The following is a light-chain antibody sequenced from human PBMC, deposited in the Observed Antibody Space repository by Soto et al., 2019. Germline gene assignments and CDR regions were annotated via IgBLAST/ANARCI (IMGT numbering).Light chain of an antibody. CDR3: AAWDDSLNDVV. Sequence: QSVLTQPPSASGTPGQRVTISCSGSSSNIGSNTVNWYQQLPGTAPKLLICTNNQRPSGVPDRFSGSKSGTSASLAISGLQSEDEAGYYCAAWDDSLNDVVFGGGTKVTVL. J-gene: IGLJ2*01. CDR1: SSNIGSNT. CDR2: TNN. V-gene: IGLV1-44*01.